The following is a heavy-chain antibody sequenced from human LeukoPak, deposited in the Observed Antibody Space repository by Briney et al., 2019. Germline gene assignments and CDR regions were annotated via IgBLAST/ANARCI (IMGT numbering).Heavy chain of an antibody. Sequence: GGSLRLSCEASGFAFSSYWASWVRQAPGKGLEWVANINQDGNSQNYVDSVRGRFTISKDNAKNSVYLQMNSLRAEDTAVYYCARTLLYYYDSSGLHPWGQGTLVTVSS. CDR2: INQDGNSQ. V-gene: IGHV3-7*01. CDR1: GFAFSSYW. J-gene: IGHJ5*02. D-gene: IGHD3-22*01. CDR3: ARTLLYYYDSSGLHP.